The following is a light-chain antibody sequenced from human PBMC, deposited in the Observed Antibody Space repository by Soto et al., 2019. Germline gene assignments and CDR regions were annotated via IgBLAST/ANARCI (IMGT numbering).Light chain of an antibody. V-gene: IGKV3-20*01. Sequence: EIVLTQSPGTLSLSPGERATLSCRASQSLSSTYLAWYQQKPGQAPRLLIYGASNRATGIPDRFSGSGSGTDFTLTINRLEPEDFAAYYCQQYGSSPLTFGQGTKVDIK. J-gene: IGKJ1*01. CDR1: QSLSSTY. CDR3: QQYGSSPLT. CDR2: GAS.